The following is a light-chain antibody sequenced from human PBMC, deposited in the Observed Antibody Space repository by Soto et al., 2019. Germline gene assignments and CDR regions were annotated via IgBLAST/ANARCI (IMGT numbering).Light chain of an antibody. V-gene: IGKV2-24*01. Sequence: DIVMTQTPLSSPVTLGQPASISCTSSQSLVHSDGNTYLSWLHQRPGQPPRLLIHMISKRLAGVPDRFSGSGAGTKFTLKISRMEPEDVGIYYCLQVTHFPWAFGQGTKVEAK. CDR2: MIS. CDR3: LQVTHFPWA. J-gene: IGKJ1*01. CDR1: QSLVHSDGNTY.